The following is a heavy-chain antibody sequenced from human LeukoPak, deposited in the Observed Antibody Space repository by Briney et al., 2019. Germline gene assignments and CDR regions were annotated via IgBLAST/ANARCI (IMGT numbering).Heavy chain of an antibody. CDR3: ARDPKYYGSGSYLSY. CDR2: IYYSGST. CDR1: GGSISSSSYY. J-gene: IGHJ4*02. D-gene: IGHD3-10*01. V-gene: IGHV4-39*07. Sequence: SETLSLTCTVSGGSISSSSYYLGWIRQPPGKGLEWIGSIYYSGSTYYNPSLKSRVTISVDTSKNQFSLKLSSVTAADTAVYYCARDPKYYGSGSYLSYWGQGTLVTVSS.